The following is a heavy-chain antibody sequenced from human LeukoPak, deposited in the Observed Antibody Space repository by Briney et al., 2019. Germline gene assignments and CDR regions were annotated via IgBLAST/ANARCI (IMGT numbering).Heavy chain of an antibody. CDR2: IYYSGST. CDR1: GGSISSYY. CDR3: AREGLNGGHGY. D-gene: IGHD2-8*01. V-gene: IGHV4-59*01. Sequence: PSETLSLTCTVSGGSISSYYWSWIRQPPGKGLEWIGYIYYSGSTNYNPSLKSRVTISVDTSKNQFSLKLSSVTAADTAVYYCAREGLNGGHGYWGQGTLVTVSS. J-gene: IGHJ4*02.